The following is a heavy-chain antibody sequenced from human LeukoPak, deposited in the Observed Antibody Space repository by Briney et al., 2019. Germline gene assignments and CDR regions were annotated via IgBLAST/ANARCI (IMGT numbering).Heavy chain of an antibody. D-gene: IGHD3-3*01. CDR1: GGSFSGYY. J-gene: IGHJ4*02. CDR2: INHSGST. V-gene: IGHV4-34*01. Sequence: SETLSLTCAVYGGSFSGYYWSWIRQPPGKGLEWIGEINHSGSTNYNPSLKSRVTISVGTSKNQFSLKLSSVTAADTAVYYCERAFWKGPFDYWGQGTLVTVSS. CDR3: ERAFWKGPFDY.